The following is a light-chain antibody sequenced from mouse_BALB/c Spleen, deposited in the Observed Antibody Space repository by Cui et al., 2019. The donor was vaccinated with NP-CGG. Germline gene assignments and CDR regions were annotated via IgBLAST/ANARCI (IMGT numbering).Light chain of an antibody. Sequence: QAVLTQEPPLTTSPGETVTLTCRSSTGSVTTSNYANWVQEKPDHLFTGLIGGTNNRVPGVPARFSGSLIGDKAALTITGAQTEDEAIYFCALWYSNHWVFGGGTKLTVL. CDR1: TGSVTTSNY. J-gene: IGLJ1*01. CDR3: ALWYSNHWV. CDR2: GTN. V-gene: IGLV1*01.